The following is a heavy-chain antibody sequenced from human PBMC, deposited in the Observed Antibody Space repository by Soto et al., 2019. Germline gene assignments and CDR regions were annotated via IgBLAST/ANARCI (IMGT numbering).Heavy chain of an antibody. CDR2: ISYDGSNK. J-gene: IGHJ6*02. CDR1: GFTFSSYG. D-gene: IGHD6-19*01. V-gene: IGHV3-30*18. Sequence: GGSLRLSCAASGFTFSSYGMHWVRQAPGKGLEWVAVISYDGSNKYYADSVKGRFTISRDNSKNTLYLQMNSLRAEDTAVYYCAKDPAQSIAVAGAPYYYGMDVWGQGTTVTVSS. CDR3: AKDPAQSIAVAGAPYYYGMDV.